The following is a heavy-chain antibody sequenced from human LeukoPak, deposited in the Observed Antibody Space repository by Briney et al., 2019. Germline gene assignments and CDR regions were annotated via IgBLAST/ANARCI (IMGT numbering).Heavy chain of an antibody. Sequence: GASVKVSCKASGYTITGYYMHCVRQAPGQGLEWMGWINPNSGGTNYAQKFQGWVTMTRDTSISTAYMELSRLRSDDTAVYYCARDPAGPAAAGVYFDYWGQGTLVTVSS. V-gene: IGHV1-2*04. D-gene: IGHD6-13*01. CDR2: INPNSGGT. J-gene: IGHJ4*02. CDR3: ARDPAGPAAAGVYFDY. CDR1: GYTITGYY.